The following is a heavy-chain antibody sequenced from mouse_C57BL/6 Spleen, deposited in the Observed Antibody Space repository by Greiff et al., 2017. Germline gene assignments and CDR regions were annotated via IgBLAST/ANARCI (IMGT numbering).Heavy chain of an antibody. CDR1: GFTFSDYY. Sequence: EVQLQESEGGLVQPGSSMKLSCTASGFTFSDYYMAWVRQVPEKGLEWVANINYDGSSTYYLDYLKSRFIISRDNAKNILDLQMSSLKSEDTATYYCARGGGSYGGYSSWFAYWGQGTLVTVSA. V-gene: IGHV5-16*01. J-gene: IGHJ3*01. CDR3: ARGGGSYGGYSSWFAY. CDR2: INYDGSST. D-gene: IGHD2-3*01.